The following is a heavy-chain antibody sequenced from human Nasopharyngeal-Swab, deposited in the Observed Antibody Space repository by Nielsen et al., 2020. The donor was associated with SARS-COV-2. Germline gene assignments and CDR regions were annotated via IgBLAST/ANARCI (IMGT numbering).Heavy chain of an antibody. D-gene: IGHD6-19*01. CDR1: GYSFTSYY. V-gene: IGHV1-46*01. Sequence: ASVKVSSKASGYSFTSYYMHWVRQAPGQGLEWMGIINPTGGSTTYAQKFQGRVTMTRDTSTSTVYMELSSLRSEDTAVYYCAKTIAVAGVFDYWGQGTLVTVSS. J-gene: IGHJ4*02. CDR3: AKTIAVAGVFDY. CDR2: INPTGGST.